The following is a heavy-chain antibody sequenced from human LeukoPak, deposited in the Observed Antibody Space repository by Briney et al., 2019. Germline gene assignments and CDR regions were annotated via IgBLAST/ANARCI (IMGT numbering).Heavy chain of an antibody. CDR2: ISYDGSNK. CDR3: AREVRVGSYYGPLDY. V-gene: IGHV3-30-3*01. D-gene: IGHD1-26*01. CDR1: GFTFSSYA. Sequence: GGSLRLSCAASGFTFSSYAMHWVRQAPGKGLEWVAVISYDGSNKYYADSVKGRFTISRDNSKNTLYLQMNSLRAEDTAVYYCAREVRVGSYYGPLDYWGQGTLVTVSS. J-gene: IGHJ4*02.